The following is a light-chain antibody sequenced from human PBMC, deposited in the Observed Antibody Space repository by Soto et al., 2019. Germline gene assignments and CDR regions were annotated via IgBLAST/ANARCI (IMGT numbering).Light chain of an antibody. J-gene: IGKJ5*01. CDR3: PHYDSLPIT. CDR2: GAS. Sequence: EIVLTQSPGTLSLSPGERATLSCRASQSVSSSYLAWYQQKPGQPPRLLIYGASSRATGIPDRFSGSGSGTDFTLTISRLEPEDFAVFYCPHYDSLPITFGQGTRLETK. CDR1: QSVSSSY. V-gene: IGKV3-20*01.